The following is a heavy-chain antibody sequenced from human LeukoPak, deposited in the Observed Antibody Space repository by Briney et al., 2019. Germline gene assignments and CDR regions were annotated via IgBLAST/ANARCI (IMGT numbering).Heavy chain of an antibody. V-gene: IGHV3-30*18. J-gene: IGHJ4*02. CDR3: AKDQRGWPFDY. CDR2: ISYDGSNK. Sequence: PGGSLRLSCAASGFTFSSYDMHWVRQAPGKGLEWVAVISYDGSNKYYADSVKGRFTISRDNSKNTLYLQMNSLRAEDTAVYYCAKDQRGWPFDYWGEGTLVTVSS. D-gene: IGHD6-19*01. CDR1: GFTFSSYD.